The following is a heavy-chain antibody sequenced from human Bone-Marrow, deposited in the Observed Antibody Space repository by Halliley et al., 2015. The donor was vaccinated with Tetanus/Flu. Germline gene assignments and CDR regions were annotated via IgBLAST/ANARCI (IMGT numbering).Heavy chain of an antibody. V-gene: IGHV3-23*01. CDR2: ISVSGRST. D-gene: IGHD2-21*02. J-gene: IGHJ3*02. CDR1: AATLSTYA. Sequence: SLRLSCAASAATLSTYAMSWVRQAPGKGLEWVSSISVSGRSTYYAASVKGRFTISRDNSRDTLYLQMNNLRAEDTAIYYCVNQVYWGVGCHGGSFDMWGQGTIVSV. CDR3: VNQVYWGVGCHGGSFDM.